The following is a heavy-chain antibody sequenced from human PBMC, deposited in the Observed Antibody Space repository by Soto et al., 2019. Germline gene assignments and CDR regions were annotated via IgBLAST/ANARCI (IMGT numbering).Heavy chain of an antibody. V-gene: IGHV1-69*11. D-gene: IGHD5-12*01. CDR2: IIPILGTA. J-gene: IGHJ4*02. Sequence: QVQLVQSGAEVKKPGSSVKGSCKASGGTFSSYAISWVRQAPGQGLEWMGGIIPILGTASYAQKFQGRFTINADERTSVGDRELCSLRSEDTAVYYCACLSGWLQSAPLDYRGQGTLVTVSS. CDR1: GGTFSSYA. CDR3: ACLSGWLQSAPLDY.